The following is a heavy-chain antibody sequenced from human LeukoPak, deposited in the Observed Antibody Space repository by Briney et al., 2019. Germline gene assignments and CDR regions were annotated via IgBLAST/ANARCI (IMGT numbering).Heavy chain of an antibody. Sequence: RPSETLSLTCTVSGDSLSSYYWTWIRQPPGKALEWIGYIFYSGSTNYNPSLKSRVTISLDTSKNQFSLKLTSVTAADTAVYYCATHGSNWEEYIHHWGQGTLVTVSS. CDR1: GDSLSSYY. CDR2: IFYSGST. D-gene: IGHD6-13*01. V-gene: IGHV4-59*01. J-gene: IGHJ1*01. CDR3: ATHGSNWEEYIHH.